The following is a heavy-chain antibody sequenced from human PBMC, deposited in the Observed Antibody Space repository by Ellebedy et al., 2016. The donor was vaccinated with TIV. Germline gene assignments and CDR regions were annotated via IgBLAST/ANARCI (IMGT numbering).Heavy chain of an antibody. D-gene: IGHD1-26*01. CDR2: ISDAGSNK. Sequence: GESLKISCAASGFTFSDYAMHWVRQAPGKGLEWVAVISDAGSNKFHTDSVKGRFTISRDNSKNTLYLQMNNLRAEDTAVYYCAKAAGGTYYGYYFDYWGQGTLITVSS. J-gene: IGHJ4*02. CDR3: AKAAGGTYYGYYFDY. CDR1: GFTFSDYA. V-gene: IGHV3-30*18.